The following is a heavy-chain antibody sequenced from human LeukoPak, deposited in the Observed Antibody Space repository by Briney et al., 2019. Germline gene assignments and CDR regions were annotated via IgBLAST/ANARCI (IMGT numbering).Heavy chain of an antibody. CDR1: GGSFSGYY. CDR3: ARVAPPGYYDFWSGSNYFDY. V-gene: IGHV4-34*01. CDR2: INHSGST. D-gene: IGHD3-3*01. Sequence: SETLSLTCAVYGGSFSGYYWSWIRQPPGKGLEWIGEINHSGSTNYNPSLKSRVTISVDTSKNQFSLKLSFVTAADTAVYYCARVAPPGYYDFWSGSNYFDYWGQGTLVTVSS. J-gene: IGHJ4*02.